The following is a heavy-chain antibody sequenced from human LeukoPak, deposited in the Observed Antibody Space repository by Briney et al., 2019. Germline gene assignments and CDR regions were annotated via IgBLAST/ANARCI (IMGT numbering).Heavy chain of an antibody. V-gene: IGHV3-48*03. Sequence: PGGSLRLSCAASGFTFSSDEMNWVRQAPGKGLEWVSYISSSGATIYYTDSLKGRFTISRDNAKNSLYLQMNSLRAEDTAVYYCARDPKHTARFFDYWGQGTLVTVSS. D-gene: IGHD5-18*01. J-gene: IGHJ4*02. CDR3: ARDPKHTARFFDY. CDR1: GFTFSSDE. CDR2: ISSSGATI.